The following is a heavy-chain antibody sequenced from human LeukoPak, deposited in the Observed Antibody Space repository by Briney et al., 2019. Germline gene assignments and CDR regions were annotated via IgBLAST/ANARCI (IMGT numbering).Heavy chain of an antibody. Sequence: ASVKVSCKASGYTFTSYGISWVRQAPGQGLEWMGWINPNSGGTNYAQRFQGRVTMTRDTSITTAYMDLSGLRSDDTAVYYCVRLGENGLLTGYFYPWGQGTLVTVSS. CDR2: INPNSGGT. D-gene: IGHD3-9*01. CDR1: GYTFTSYG. V-gene: IGHV1-2*02. J-gene: IGHJ5*02. CDR3: VRLGENGLLTGYFYP.